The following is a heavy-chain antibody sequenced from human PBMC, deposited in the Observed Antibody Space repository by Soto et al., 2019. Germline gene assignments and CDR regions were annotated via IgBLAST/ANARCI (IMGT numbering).Heavy chain of an antibody. J-gene: IGHJ5*02. CDR3: ARGGANWFDP. V-gene: IGHV1-8*01. Sequence: ASVKVSCKASGYTFTSYDINWVRQATGQGLEYLGWMNPNSGNTAYVQKFQGRVTMTWDTSITTAYMELSSLRSEDTAVYYCARGGANWFDPWGQGTLVTVSS. CDR1: GYTFTSYD. CDR2: MNPNSGNT. D-gene: IGHD3-16*01.